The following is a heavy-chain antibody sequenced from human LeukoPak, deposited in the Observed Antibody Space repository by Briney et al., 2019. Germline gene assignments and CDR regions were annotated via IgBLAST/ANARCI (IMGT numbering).Heavy chain of an antibody. J-gene: IGHJ4*02. Sequence: EASVKVSCKASGYTFTSYYMHWVRQAPGQGLEWMGIINPSGGSTSYAQKFQGRVTMTRDTSTSTVYMELSSLRSEDTAVYYCARGEVITFGGVIATFDYWGQGTLVTVSS. CDR2: INPSGGST. CDR3: ARGEVITFGGVIATFDY. V-gene: IGHV1-46*01. CDR1: GYTFTSYY. D-gene: IGHD3-16*02.